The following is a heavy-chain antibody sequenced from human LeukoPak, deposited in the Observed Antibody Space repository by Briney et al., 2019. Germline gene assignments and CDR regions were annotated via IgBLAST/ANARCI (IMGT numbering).Heavy chain of an antibody. CDR3: VWGRFSTSSNWFDP. Sequence: PSETLSLTCIVSGASISSRYYWAWIRQPPGKGLEWIGNFYHSGTAYYNPSLESRATIFVDTSKNQSSLVLKSVTATDTAVYYCVWGRFSTSSNWFDPWGQGTLLTVSS. J-gene: IGHJ5*02. CDR2: FYHSGTA. V-gene: IGHV4-38-2*02. D-gene: IGHD3-3*01. CDR1: GASISSRYY.